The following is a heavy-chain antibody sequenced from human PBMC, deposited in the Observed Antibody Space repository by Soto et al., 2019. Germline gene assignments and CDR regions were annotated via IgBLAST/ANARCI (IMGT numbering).Heavy chain of an antibody. V-gene: IGHV3-21*01. CDR1: GFTFSGSA. Sequence: AGGSLRLSCAAPGFTFSGSAMTWVRQAPGKWLEYVSSITSSGSEVFHAASVKGRFTVSRDNAKNSVYLEMNSLSAEDTALYYCARESEDLTSNFDYWGQGTLVTVSS. J-gene: IGHJ4*02. CDR2: ITSSGSEV. CDR3: ARESEDLTSNFDY.